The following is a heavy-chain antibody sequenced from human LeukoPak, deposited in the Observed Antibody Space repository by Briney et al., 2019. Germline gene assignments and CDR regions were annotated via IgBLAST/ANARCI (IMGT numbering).Heavy chain of an antibody. CDR1: GGSISSYN. V-gene: IGHV4-4*07. J-gene: IGHJ5*02. CDR2: IYTSGST. Sequence: SETLSLTCKVSGGSISSYNWSWIRQPAGKGLEWIGRIYTSGSTNHNPSLKSRVTMSVDTSKNQFSLKLSSVTAADTAVYYCARGRAVAGSDWLDPWGQGTLVIVSS. D-gene: IGHD6-13*01. CDR3: ARGRAVAGSDWLDP.